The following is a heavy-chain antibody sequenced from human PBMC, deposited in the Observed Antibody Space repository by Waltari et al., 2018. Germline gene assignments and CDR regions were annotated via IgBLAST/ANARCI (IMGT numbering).Heavy chain of an antibody. CDR1: GYPFNNYG. V-gene: IGHV3-30*18. CDR3: AKAGGIYNYPLDP. Sequence: QVEESGGGVVQHGGSLRLSCVASGYPFNNYGMHWVRQAQGKVLEWLAVISSDGSGKYYAESMKGRFTMSRDNSKNTVYLQMNSLRPEDTAVYYCAKAGGIYNYPLDPWGQGTLVTVSS. CDR2: ISSDGSGK. D-gene: IGHD1-26*01. J-gene: IGHJ5*02.